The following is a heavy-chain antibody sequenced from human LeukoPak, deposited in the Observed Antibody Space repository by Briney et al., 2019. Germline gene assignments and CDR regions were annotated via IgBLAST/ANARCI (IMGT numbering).Heavy chain of an antibody. J-gene: IGHJ4*02. CDR1: GFTFSSYG. CDR2: IRYDGSNK. Sequence: GGSLRLSCAASGFTFSSYGMHWVRQAPGKGLEWVGFIRYDGSNKYYADSVKGRFTISRDNSKNTLYLQMNSLRAEDTAVYYCAKDGGHWFGESAIDYWGQGTLVTVSS. D-gene: IGHD3-10*01. V-gene: IGHV3-30*02. CDR3: AKDGGHWFGESAIDY.